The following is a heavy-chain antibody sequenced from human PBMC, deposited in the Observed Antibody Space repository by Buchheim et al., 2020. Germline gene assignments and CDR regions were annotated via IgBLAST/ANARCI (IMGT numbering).Heavy chain of an antibody. Sequence: VQLVESGGTLAQPGGSLRLSCAASGLAVSGNYLSWVRQAPGKGLEWVSVIYNDGLTYYADSVKGRFTISRQSSENTLFLQMSSLRLEDTAIYYCATLLGPTGADYFHHWGQGTL. CDR3: ATLLGPTGADYFHH. J-gene: IGHJ1*01. D-gene: IGHD1-26*01. V-gene: IGHV3-53*04. CDR1: GLAVSGNY. CDR2: IYNDGLT.